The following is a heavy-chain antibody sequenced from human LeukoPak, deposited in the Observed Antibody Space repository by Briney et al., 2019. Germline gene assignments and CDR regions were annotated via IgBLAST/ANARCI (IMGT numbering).Heavy chain of an antibody. Sequence: GGSLRLSCAASGFTFINYAMSWVRQAPGKGLEWVSAISGRAGNTYYADSVRGRFTISRDNSKNTLSLQMDSLRAEDTAVYYCAEGLSERGSSGYPLGSFDNWGQGTPVTVSS. V-gene: IGHV3-23*01. CDR2: ISGRAGNT. CDR1: GFTFINYA. J-gene: IGHJ4*02. D-gene: IGHD3-22*01. CDR3: AEGLSERGSSGYPLGSFDN.